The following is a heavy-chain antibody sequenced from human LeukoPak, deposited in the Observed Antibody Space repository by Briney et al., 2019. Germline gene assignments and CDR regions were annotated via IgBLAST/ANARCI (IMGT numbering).Heavy chain of an antibody. V-gene: IGHV3-21*06. D-gene: IGHD3-22*01. CDR3: ARDYYDSSGCFDY. CDR1: GFGFNYYN. J-gene: IGHJ4*02. Sequence: PGGSLRLSCAASGFGFNYYNMNWVRQTPGKGLEWVSSITTTSSHIFYADSVKGRFTISRDNAKNSLYLQMNSLTAEDTAVYYCARDYYDSSGCFDYWGQGTLVTVSS. CDR2: ITTTSSHI.